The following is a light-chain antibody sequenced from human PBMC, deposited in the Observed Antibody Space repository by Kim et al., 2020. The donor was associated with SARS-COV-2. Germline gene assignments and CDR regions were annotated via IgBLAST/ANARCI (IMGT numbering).Light chain of an antibody. CDR3: QQLNSYPQT. Sequence: SASVGDRVTITCRASQGINNYLAWYQQKPGKAPKLMIYVASTLQSGVPSRFRGSGSGTDFTLTITNLQPEDFATYYCQQLNSYPQTFGQGTKLEIK. CDR1: QGINNY. J-gene: IGKJ2*01. V-gene: IGKV1-9*01. CDR2: VAS.